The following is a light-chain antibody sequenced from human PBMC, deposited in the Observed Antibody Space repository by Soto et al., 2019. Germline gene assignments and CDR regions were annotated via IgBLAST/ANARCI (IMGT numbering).Light chain of an antibody. V-gene: IGLV2-14*01. Sequence: QSVLTQPASVSGSPGQSITISCTGTSSDVGGYNYVSWYRQHPGKAPKLMIYEVTDRPSGVSDRFSGSKSGNTASLTISGLQAEDEADYFCSSYTGTTTRYVFGTGTKLTVL. CDR1: SSDVGGYNY. CDR3: SSYTGTTTRYV. J-gene: IGLJ1*01. CDR2: EVT.